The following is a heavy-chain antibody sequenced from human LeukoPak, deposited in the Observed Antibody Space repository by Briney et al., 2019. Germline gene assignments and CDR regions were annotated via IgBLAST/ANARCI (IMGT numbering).Heavy chain of an antibody. Sequence: ASVNVSCKASGYTFTSYAMHWVRQAPGQRLEWMGWINAGNGNTKYSQKFQGRVTITRDTSASTAYMELSSLRSEDTAVYYCARDVRGIQLWLNYWGQGTLVTVSS. D-gene: IGHD5-18*01. CDR3: ARDVRGIQLWLNY. J-gene: IGHJ4*02. CDR1: GYTFTSYA. CDR2: INAGNGNT. V-gene: IGHV1-3*01.